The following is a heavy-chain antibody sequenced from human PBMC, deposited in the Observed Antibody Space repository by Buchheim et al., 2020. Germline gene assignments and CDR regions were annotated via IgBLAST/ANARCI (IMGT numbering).Heavy chain of an antibody. J-gene: IGHJ6*02. CDR1: GGSFSGYY. Sequence: QVQLQQWGAGLLKPSETLSLTCAVYGGSFSGYYWCWIRQPPGKGLEWIGEINHSGSTNYNPSLKSRATISVDTSTNQFSLKLSSVTAADTAVYYCARLKGIAAAGTKGGMDVGGQGTT. D-gene: IGHD6-13*01. CDR3: ARLKGIAAAGTKGGMDV. V-gene: IGHV4-34*01. CDR2: INHSGST.